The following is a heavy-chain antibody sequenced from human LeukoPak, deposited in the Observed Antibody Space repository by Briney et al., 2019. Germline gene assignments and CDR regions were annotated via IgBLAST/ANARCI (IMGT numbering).Heavy chain of an antibody. D-gene: IGHD4-17*01. Sequence: GGSLRLSCAASGYTFRSYAMSWVRRAPGKGLEWVSGISGRGGSKYYADSVKGRSTISRDNSNNTLYLHMNSLRAEDTAVYYCAKVGGDHLTSYGMDVWGQGTTVTVSS. V-gene: IGHV3-23*01. J-gene: IGHJ6*02. CDR1: GYTFRSYA. CDR2: ISGRGGSK. CDR3: AKVGGDHLTSYGMDV.